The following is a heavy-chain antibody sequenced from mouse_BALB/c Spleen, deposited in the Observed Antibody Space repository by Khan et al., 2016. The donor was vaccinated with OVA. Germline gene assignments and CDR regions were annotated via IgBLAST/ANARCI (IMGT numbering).Heavy chain of an antibody. CDR1: GYTFTDYN. D-gene: IGHD1-2*01. J-gene: IGHJ3*01. CDR3: ARSGYGSFAY. CDR2: IFPNNGGT. Sequence: VQLQQSGPELVKPGASVKISCKASGYTFTDYNMDWVKQSHGESLEWIGYIFPNNGGTGYNQKFKTKATLTVDISSSTAYMELRSLTSEDSAVYYFARSGYGSFAYWGQGTLVTVSA. V-gene: IGHV1S29*02.